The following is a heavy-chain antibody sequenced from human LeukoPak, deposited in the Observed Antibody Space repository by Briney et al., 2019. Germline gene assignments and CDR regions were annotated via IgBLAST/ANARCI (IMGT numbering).Heavy chain of an antibody. Sequence: GGSLRLSCAASEFTFSNAWMGWVRQAPGKGLEWVGRIKTKTDGGTTDYAAPVIGRFTISRDDSKNTLYLQMNSLKTEDTAVYYCTTDLIIAGDLDYWGQGALVTVSS. CDR1: EFTFSNAW. CDR2: IKTKTDGGTT. D-gene: IGHD1-26*01. J-gene: IGHJ4*02. V-gene: IGHV3-15*01. CDR3: TTDLIIAGDLDY.